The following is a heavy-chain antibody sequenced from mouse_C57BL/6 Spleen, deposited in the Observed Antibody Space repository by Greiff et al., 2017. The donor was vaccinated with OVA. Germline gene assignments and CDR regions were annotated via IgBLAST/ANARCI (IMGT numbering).Heavy chain of an antibody. D-gene: IGHD2-4*01. Sequence: VQLQQSGGGLVKPGGSLKLSCAASGFTFSDYGMHWVRQAPEKGLEWVAYISSGSSTIYYAHTVKGRFTISRDNAKNTLFLQMTSLRSEDTAMYYCARRDDDRVDYWGQGTTLTVSA. CDR1: GFTFSDYG. J-gene: IGHJ2*01. CDR3: ARRDDDRVDY. CDR2: ISSGSSTI. V-gene: IGHV5-17*01.